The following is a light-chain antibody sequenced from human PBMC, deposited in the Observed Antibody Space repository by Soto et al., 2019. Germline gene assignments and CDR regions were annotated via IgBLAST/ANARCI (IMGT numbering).Light chain of an antibody. CDR3: QQYGRFPRYT. Sequence: EIVLTQSPGTQSLSPGERATLSCRASQSVNSDHLAWYQQIPGQAPRLLIYGASNRATGSPDRFSASGSGTDFTLTITRLEPEDFAVYYCQQYGRFPRYTFGQGTKLEIK. CDR2: GAS. V-gene: IGKV3-20*01. CDR1: QSVNSDH. J-gene: IGKJ2*01.